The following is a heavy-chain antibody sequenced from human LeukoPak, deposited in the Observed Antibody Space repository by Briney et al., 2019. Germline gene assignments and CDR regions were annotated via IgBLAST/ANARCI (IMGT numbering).Heavy chain of an antibody. Sequence: GAPLQLSRQGSGHSFTRYWIASLRQMPAKGLEWMGIIYPGDSDTRYSPSFQGQVTISADKSISTAYLQWSSLKASDTAMYYCARRFHDYGDYYFDYWGQGTLVTVSS. CDR3: ARRFHDYGDYYFDY. V-gene: IGHV5-51*01. CDR1: GHSFTRYW. D-gene: IGHD4-17*01. J-gene: IGHJ4*02. CDR2: IYPGDSDT.